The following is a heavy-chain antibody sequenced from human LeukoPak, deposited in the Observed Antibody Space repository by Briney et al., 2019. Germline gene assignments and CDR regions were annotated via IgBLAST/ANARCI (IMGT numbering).Heavy chain of an antibody. CDR2: ISAYNGNT. Sequence: GASVKVSCKASGYTFTSYGISWVRQAPGQGLEWMVWISAYNGNTNYAQKLQGRVTMTTDTSTSTAYMELRSLRSDDTAVYYCARGIQNYDFWSGYYSPHDAFDIWGQGTMVTVSS. J-gene: IGHJ3*02. D-gene: IGHD3-3*01. CDR3: ARGIQNYDFWSGYYSPHDAFDI. V-gene: IGHV1-18*01. CDR1: GYTFTSYG.